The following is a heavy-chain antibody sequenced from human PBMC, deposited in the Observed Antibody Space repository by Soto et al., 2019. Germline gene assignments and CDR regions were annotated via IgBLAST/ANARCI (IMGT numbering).Heavy chain of an antibody. CDR3: ARGRPFDY. CDR1: GDSITSNSYF. V-gene: IGHV4-39*07. CDR2: IYYSGTT. J-gene: IGHJ4*02. Sequence: PSETLSLTCTVSGDSITSNSYFWAWIRQPPGKGLEWIGSIYYSGTTYYNPSLKSRVTISVDRSKNQFSLKLSSVTAADTTVYYCARGRPFDYWGQGTLVTVSS.